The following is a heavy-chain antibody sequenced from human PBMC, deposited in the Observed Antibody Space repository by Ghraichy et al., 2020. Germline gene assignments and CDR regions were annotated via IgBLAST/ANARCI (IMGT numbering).Heavy chain of an antibody. J-gene: IGHJ6*02. V-gene: IGHV4-59*01. CDR2: ISYIGST. CDR1: GGSISNYY. CDR3: ARDSGYGDYYYSGMDV. Sequence: SETLSLTCTVSGGSISNYYWSWIRQPPGQGREWIAYISYIGSTSYNASLRSRVTVSVETSKNQFSLKLTSVTAADTAVYYCARDSGYGDYYYSGMDVWGQGTTVTVSS. D-gene: IGHD4-17*01.